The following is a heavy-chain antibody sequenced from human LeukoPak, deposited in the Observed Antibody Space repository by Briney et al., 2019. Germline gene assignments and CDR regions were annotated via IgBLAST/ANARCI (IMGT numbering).Heavy chain of an antibody. V-gene: IGHV3-23*01. CDR1: GFTFSSYA. CDR2: ISGSGGST. CDR3: IPANRGPSPLSDY. D-gene: IGHD2/OR15-2a*01. J-gene: IGHJ4*02. Sequence: GGSLRLSCAASGFTFSSYAMSWVRQAPGKGLEWVSAISGSGGSTYYADSVKGRFTISRDNAKNSLYLQMNSLRAEDTAVYYCIPANRGPSPLSDYWGQGTLVTVSS.